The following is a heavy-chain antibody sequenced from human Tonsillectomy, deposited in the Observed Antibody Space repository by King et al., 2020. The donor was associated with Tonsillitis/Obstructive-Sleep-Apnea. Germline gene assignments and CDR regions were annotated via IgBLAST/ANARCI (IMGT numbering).Heavy chain of an antibody. CDR1: GFTFSDYY. CDR3: AREGGCSSTSCFRPFDF. V-gene: IGHV3-11*05. D-gene: IGHD2-2*01. Sequence: VQLVESGGGLVKPGGSLRLSCAASGFTFSDYYISWIRQAPGKGLEWVSYISSSSSYTNYADSVKGRFTISRDNAKNSLYLQMNSLRAEDTAVYYCAREGGCSSTSCFRPFDFWGQGTLVTVSS. CDR2: ISSSSSYT. J-gene: IGHJ4*02.